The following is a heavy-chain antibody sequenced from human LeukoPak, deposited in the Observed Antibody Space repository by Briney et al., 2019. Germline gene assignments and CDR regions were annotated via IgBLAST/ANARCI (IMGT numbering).Heavy chain of an antibody. V-gene: IGHV3-9*01. Sequence: PGGSLRLSCAASGFTFDDYAMHWVRQAPGKGLEWVSGISWNSGSIGYADSVKGRFTISRDNAKNSLYLQTNSLRAEDTALYYCAKDSSDTAMVFDYWGQGTLVTVSS. CDR3: AKDSSDTAMVFDY. J-gene: IGHJ4*02. CDR1: GFTFDDYA. CDR2: ISWNSGSI. D-gene: IGHD5-18*01.